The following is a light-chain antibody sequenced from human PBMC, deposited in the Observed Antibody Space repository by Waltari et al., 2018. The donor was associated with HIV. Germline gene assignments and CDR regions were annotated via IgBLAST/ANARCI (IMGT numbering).Light chain of an antibody. CDR3: HSRDSSGSHVV. CDR1: RLGRYY. V-gene: IGLV3-19*01. J-gene: IGLJ2*01. CDR2: GRN. Sequence: SSALPQDPSVSVALGPTVRNTCQVNRLGRYYASGYKQKSGQAPVVVVFGRNYRPSGIPARFSGSSSGNTATLTITGAQADDEADYYCHSRDSSGSHVVFGGGTKVTVL.